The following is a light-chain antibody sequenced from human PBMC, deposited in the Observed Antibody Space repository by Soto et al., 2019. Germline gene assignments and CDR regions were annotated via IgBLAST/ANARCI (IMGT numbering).Light chain of an antibody. CDR3: QQYDNLLVT. CDR2: DAS. V-gene: IGKV1-33*01. J-gene: IGKJ3*01. CDR1: QDISNY. Sequence: DIQMTQSPSSLSASVGDRVTITCQASQDISNYLNWYQQKPGKAPKLLIYDASNLETGVPSRFSGSGSGTDFTFPISSLQPEDIETYYCQQYDNLLVTFGPGTKVDIK.